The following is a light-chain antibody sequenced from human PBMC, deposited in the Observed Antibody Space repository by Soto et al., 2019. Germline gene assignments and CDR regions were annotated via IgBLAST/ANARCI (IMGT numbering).Light chain of an antibody. Sequence: EIVLTQSPATLSLSPGARAPLSGRASQSISDTLAWYQQKPGQAPRLPIHGASTRATGFPARFSGSGSGTDFTLTISRLQPEDFAVYYCQQCNNWPWTFGPGTPVEIK. CDR3: QQCNNWPWT. CDR2: GAS. V-gene: IGKV3-15*01. CDR1: QSISDT. J-gene: IGKJ1*01.